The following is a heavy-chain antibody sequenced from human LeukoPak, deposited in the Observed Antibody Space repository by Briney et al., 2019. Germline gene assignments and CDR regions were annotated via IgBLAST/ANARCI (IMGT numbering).Heavy chain of an antibody. CDR1: GVSISSGDYY. D-gene: IGHD2-2*01. CDR2: TYYSGST. V-gene: IGHV4-30-4*01. Sequence: PSETLSLTCTVSGVSISSGDYYWSWIRQPPGKGLEWIGYTYYSGSTYYNPSLKSRVTISVDTSKNQFSLKLSSVTAADTAVYYCASTQGRPAAIESVDWGQGTLVTVSS. CDR3: ASTQGRPAAIESVD. J-gene: IGHJ4*02.